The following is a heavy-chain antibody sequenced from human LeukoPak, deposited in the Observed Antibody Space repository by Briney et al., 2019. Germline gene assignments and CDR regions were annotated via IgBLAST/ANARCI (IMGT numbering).Heavy chain of an antibody. J-gene: IGHJ4*02. CDR2: IKQDGSEK. CDR1: GFTFSSYW. Sequence: GGSLRLSCASSGFTFSSYWMSWVRQAPGKGLEWVANIKQDGSEKYYVDSVKGRFTISRDNAKNSLYLQMNSLRAEDTAVYYCARDHYDFWSGYYMDNYFDYWGQGTLVTVSS. CDR3: ARDHYDFWSGYYMDNYFDY. D-gene: IGHD3-3*01. V-gene: IGHV3-7*01.